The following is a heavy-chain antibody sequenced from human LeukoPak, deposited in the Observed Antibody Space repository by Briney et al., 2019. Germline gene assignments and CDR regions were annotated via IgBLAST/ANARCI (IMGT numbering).Heavy chain of an antibody. CDR2: IYSGGST. CDR3: ARSRGAGPGAYFDY. V-gene: IGHV3-53*01. CDR1: GFTVSSNY. Sequence: GGPLRLSCAASGFTVSSNYMSWVRQAPGKGLEWVSVIYSGGSTYYADSVKGRFTISRDNAKNPLYLQMNSLRAEDTAVYYCARSRGAGPGAYFDYWGQGTLITVSS. D-gene: IGHD6-19*01. J-gene: IGHJ4*02.